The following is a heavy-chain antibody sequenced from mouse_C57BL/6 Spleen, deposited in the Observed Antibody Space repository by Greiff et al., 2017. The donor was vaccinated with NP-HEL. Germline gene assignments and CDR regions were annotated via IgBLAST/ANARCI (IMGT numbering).Heavy chain of an antibody. CDR3: ARSGNYYGNYYAMDY. V-gene: IGHV1-64*01. CDR2: IHPNSGST. CDR1: GYTFTSYW. Sequence: QVQLQQPGAELVKPGASVKLSCKASGYTFTSYWMHWVKQRPGQGLEWIGMIHPNSGSTNYNEKFKSKATLTVDKSSSTAYMQLSSLTSEDSAVYYCARSGNYYGNYYAMDYWGQGTSVTVSS. J-gene: IGHJ4*01. D-gene: IGHD2-1*01.